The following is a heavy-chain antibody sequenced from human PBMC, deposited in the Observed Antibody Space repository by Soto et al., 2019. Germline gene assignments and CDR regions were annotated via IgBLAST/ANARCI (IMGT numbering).Heavy chain of an antibody. J-gene: IGHJ5*02. V-gene: IGHV3-30*18. CDR2: ISYDGSNK. D-gene: IGHD6-13*01. CDR1: GFTFSSYG. Sequence: QVQLVESGGGVVQPGRSLRLSCAASGFTFSSYGMHWVRQAPGKGLEWVAVISYDGSNKYYADSVKGRFTISRDNSKNTLYLQMNSLRAEDTAVCYCAKELRSSHIDPWGQGTLVTVSS. CDR3: AKELRSSHIDP.